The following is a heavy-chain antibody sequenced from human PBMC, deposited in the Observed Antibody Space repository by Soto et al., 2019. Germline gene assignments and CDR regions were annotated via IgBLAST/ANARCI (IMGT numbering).Heavy chain of an antibody. Sequence: EVQLVESGGGLVQPGGSLRLSCAASGFTFSSYAMHWVRQAPGKGLEYVSAISSNGGSTYYANSVKGRFTISRDNSKNTRYLQMGSLRAEDMALYYCARQGRAVSSYYFDYWGQGTLVTVSS. CDR1: GFTFSSYA. CDR3: ARQGRAVSSYYFDY. D-gene: IGHD3-10*01. CDR2: ISSNGGST. V-gene: IGHV3-64*01. J-gene: IGHJ4*02.